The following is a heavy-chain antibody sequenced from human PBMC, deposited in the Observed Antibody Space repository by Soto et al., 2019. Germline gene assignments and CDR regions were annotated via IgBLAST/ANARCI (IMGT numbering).Heavy chain of an antibody. Sequence: SETLSLTCAVYGGSFSGYYWSWIRQPPGKGLEWIGEINHSGSTNYNPSLKSRVTISVDTSKNQFSLKLSSVTAADTAVYYCAREVRGSSGYYYYYYYGMDVWGQGTTVTVSS. CDR3: AREVRGSSGYYYYYYYGMDV. CDR2: INHSGST. CDR1: GGSFSGYY. J-gene: IGHJ6*02. V-gene: IGHV4-34*01. D-gene: IGHD3-22*01.